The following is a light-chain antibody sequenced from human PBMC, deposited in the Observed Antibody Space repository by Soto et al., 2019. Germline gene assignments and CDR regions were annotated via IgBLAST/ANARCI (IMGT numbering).Light chain of an antibody. CDR2: AAS. CDR1: QSIRSTY. CDR3: QQYYASSWT. Sequence: EMVLTQSPGTLSLSPGERATLSCRASQSIRSTYLAWYRQKPGQAPSLLIYAASSRATGIPDRFSGSGSGTDLTLTISRLEPEDFAVYYCQQYYASSWTFGQGTRVEIK. J-gene: IGKJ1*01. V-gene: IGKV3-20*01.